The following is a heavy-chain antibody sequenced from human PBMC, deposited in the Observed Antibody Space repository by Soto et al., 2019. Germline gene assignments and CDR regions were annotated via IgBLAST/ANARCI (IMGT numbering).Heavy chain of an antibody. Sequence: QLQLQESGPGLVKPSETLSLTCTVSGGSISSSSYYWGWIRQPPGKGLEWIGSIYYSGSTYYNPYLKSRVTISVDTSKNQFSLKLSSVTAADTAVYYCARLGGSYRLAYFQHWGQGTLVTVSS. CDR1: GGSISSSSYY. CDR3: ARLGGSYRLAYFQH. J-gene: IGHJ1*01. V-gene: IGHV4-39*01. CDR2: IYYSGST. D-gene: IGHD1-26*01.